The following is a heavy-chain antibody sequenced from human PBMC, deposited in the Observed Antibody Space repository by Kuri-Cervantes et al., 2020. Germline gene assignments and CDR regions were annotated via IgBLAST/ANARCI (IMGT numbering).Heavy chain of an antibody. CDR3: AKRTGPNDY. Sequence: LSLTCAAPGFTFGNHAMSWVRQSPGKGLEWVSAISGSGDNTYYADSVKGRFTISRDNSKNTLYLQVNSLRAEDTAVYYCAKRTGPNDYWGQGTLVTVSS. CDR1: GFTFGNHA. CDR2: ISGSGDNT. J-gene: IGHJ4*02. D-gene: IGHD1-1*01. V-gene: IGHV3-23*01.